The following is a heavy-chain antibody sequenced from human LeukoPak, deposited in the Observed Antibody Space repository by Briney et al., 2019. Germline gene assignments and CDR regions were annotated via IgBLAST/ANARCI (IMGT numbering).Heavy chain of an antibody. CDR3: ARSGWTDGYILYFDY. V-gene: IGHV4-59*11. D-gene: IGHD5-24*01. J-gene: IGHJ4*02. Sequence: PSETLSLTCTVSGGSISSHFWSWIRQPPGKGLEWIGYMFYSGSTNYNPSLKSRVTISVDASKNQFSLKLTSVSAADTAVYYCARSGWTDGYILYFDYWGQGTLVTVSS. CDR1: GGSISSHF. CDR2: MFYSGST.